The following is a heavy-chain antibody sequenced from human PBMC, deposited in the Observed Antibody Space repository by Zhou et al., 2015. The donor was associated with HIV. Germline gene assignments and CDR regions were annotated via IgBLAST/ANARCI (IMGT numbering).Heavy chain of an antibody. CDR2: IIPIFGTA. CDR3: ARGGDISDDFWTGAWWFDP. CDR1: GGTFSSYT. D-gene: IGHD3/OR15-3a*01. Sequence: QVQLLQSGAEVKKPGSSVKVSCKASGGTFSSYTISWVRQAPGQGLEWMGGIIPIFGTANYAQKFQGRVTITADESTSTAYMELSSLRSEDTAVYYCARGGDISDDFWTGAWWFDPWGQGTLVTVSS. J-gene: IGHJ5*02. V-gene: IGHV1-69*01.